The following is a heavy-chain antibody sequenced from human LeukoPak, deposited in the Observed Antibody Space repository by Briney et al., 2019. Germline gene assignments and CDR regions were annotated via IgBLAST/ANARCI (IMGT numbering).Heavy chain of an antibody. Sequence: ASVKVSCKVSGYTLTELSMHWVRQAPGKGLEWMGGFDPEDGETIYAQKFQGRVTMTEDTSTDIAYMELSSLRSEDTAVYYCATGLYVVVPAARLLDYWGQGTLVTVSS. CDR1: GYTLTELS. CDR3: ATGLYVVVPAARLLDY. CDR2: FDPEDGET. D-gene: IGHD2-2*01. J-gene: IGHJ4*02. V-gene: IGHV1-24*01.